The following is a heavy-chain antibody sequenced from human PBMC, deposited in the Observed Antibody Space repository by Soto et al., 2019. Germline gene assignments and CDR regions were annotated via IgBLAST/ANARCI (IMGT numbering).Heavy chain of an antibody. J-gene: IGHJ4*02. Sequence: GGSLRLSCAASGFTFSSYGMHWVRQAPGKGLEWVAVIWYDGSNKYYADSVKGRFTISRDNSKNTLYLQMNSLRAEDTAGYYCAREEQVRLWSITGTTGNFDYWGQGTLVTVSS. CDR3: AREEQVRLWSITGTTGNFDY. V-gene: IGHV3-33*01. CDR1: GFTFSSYG. D-gene: IGHD1-7*01. CDR2: IWYDGSNK.